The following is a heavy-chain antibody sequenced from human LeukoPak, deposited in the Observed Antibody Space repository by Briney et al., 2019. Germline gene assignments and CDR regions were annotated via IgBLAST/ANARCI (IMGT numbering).Heavy chain of an antibody. D-gene: IGHD3-10*02. CDR1: GVSISSYY. V-gene: IGHV4-59*01. CDR2: IYYSGST. CDR3: ASGAVFGASLDY. J-gene: IGHJ4*02. Sequence: SETLSLTCTVSGVSISSYYWSWIRQPPGKGLEWIGYIYYSGSTNYNPSLKSRVTISVDTSKNQFSLKLSSVTAADTAVYYCASGAVFGASLDYWGQGTLVTVSS.